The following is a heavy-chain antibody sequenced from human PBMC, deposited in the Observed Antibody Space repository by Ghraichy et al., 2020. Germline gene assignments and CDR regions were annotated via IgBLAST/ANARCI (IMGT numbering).Heavy chain of an antibody. Sequence: GGSLRLSCAASGFSFSDYYMSWIRQAPGKGLEWVSYISSSGITIYYADSVKGRFTSSRDYAKKTLYLQMNSLRAEDTAVYFCARVYATLYGMDVWAQGTTVTVPS. CDR3: ARVYATLYGMDV. J-gene: IGHJ6*02. CDR2: ISSSGITI. V-gene: IGHV3-11*01. CDR1: GFSFSDYY. D-gene: IGHD2-8*01.